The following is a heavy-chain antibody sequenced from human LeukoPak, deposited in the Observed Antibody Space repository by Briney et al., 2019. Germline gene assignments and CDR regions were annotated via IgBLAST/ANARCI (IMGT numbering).Heavy chain of an antibody. Sequence: ASVTVSCKASGYTFTSYDMHWVRQAPGQGLEWMGIINPSGDSTSYAQKFRGRVTMTRDTSTSTVYMELSSLRSENTAVYYCASVLYCGADCYSGRYFFDYWGQGTLVTVSS. D-gene: IGHD2-21*02. CDR3: ASVLYCGADCYSGRYFFDY. J-gene: IGHJ4*02. CDR1: GYTFTSYD. CDR2: INPSGDST. V-gene: IGHV1-46*01.